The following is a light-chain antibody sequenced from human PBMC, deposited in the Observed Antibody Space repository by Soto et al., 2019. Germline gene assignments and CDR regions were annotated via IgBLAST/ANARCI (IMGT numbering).Light chain of an antibody. Sequence: DIQMTQSPSTLSASVGDRVTITCRASQSISSWLAWYQQKPGKAPKLMIYKASSLESGVPSRFSGSGSGTEFTLTISSLQPYDFATYYCQQYNSYSFGQGTKLEIK. J-gene: IGKJ2*01. CDR3: QQYNSYS. CDR2: KAS. V-gene: IGKV1-5*03. CDR1: QSISSW.